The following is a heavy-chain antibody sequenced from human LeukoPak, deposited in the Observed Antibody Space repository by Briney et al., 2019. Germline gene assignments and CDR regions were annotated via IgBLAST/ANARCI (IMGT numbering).Heavy chain of an antibody. CDR1: GFTFSSFT. J-gene: IGHJ4*02. CDR3: AKAYIAAAGYFDY. V-gene: IGHV3-23*01. CDR2: ISGSGGST. D-gene: IGHD6-13*01. Sequence: GGSLRLSCAASGFTFSSFTMNWVRQAPGKGLEWVSAISGSGGSTYYADSVKGRFTISRDNSKNTLYLQMNSLRAEDTAVYYCAKAYIAAAGYFDYWGQGTLVTVSS.